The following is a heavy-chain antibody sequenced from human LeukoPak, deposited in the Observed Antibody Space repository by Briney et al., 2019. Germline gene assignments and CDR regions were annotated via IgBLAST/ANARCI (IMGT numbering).Heavy chain of an antibody. V-gene: IGHV3-21*06. CDR1: GFTFNSYT. Sequence: GGSLRLSCAASGFTFNSYTMNWVRQAPGKGLEWVSSISSSSSYIYYSDSVKGRFTISRDNVKNSLYLQMNSLRAEDTAVYYCARDWFHAIDYWGQGILVTVSS. D-gene: IGHD2/OR15-2a*01. CDR3: ARDWFHAIDY. CDR2: ISSSSSYI. J-gene: IGHJ4*02.